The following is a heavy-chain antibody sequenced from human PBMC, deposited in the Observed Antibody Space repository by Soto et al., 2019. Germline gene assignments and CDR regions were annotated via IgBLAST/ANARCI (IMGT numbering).Heavy chain of an antibody. CDR3: TKDQFSSGWYNDYYYGMDV. CDR1: GFTFSNYG. J-gene: IGHJ6*02. CDR2: ITGNAGGT. D-gene: IGHD6-19*01. Sequence: GSLRLSCAASGFTFSNYGMSWVRQAPGKGLEWVSAITGNAGGTYYADPVKGRFTISRDNSRNTMYLQINNLRAEDTAVYYCTKDQFSSGWYNDYYYGMDVWGQGTTVTVSS. V-gene: IGHV3-23*01.